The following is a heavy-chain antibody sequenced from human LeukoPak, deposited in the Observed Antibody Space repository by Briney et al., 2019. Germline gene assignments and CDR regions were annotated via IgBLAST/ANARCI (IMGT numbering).Heavy chain of an antibody. CDR3: ARSGSYGGHFDN. Sequence: SETLSLACTVSGASISNYYCSWIRQSPGKGLEWIGYIYYSGTTNYNPSLKSRVTISVDTSKNQFSLKLTSVTAADTAVYYCARSGSYGGHFDNWGQGTLVTVSS. V-gene: IGHV4-59*08. J-gene: IGHJ4*02. D-gene: IGHD1-26*01. CDR1: GASISNYY. CDR2: IYYSGTT.